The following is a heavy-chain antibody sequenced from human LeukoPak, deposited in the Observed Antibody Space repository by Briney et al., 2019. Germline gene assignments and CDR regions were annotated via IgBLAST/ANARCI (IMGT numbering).Heavy chain of an antibody. CDR1: GGSISSFS. D-gene: IGHD2-2*01. V-gene: IGHV4-4*07. Sequence: SETQSLTCTVSGGSISSFSWSWVRQPAGKGLELIGRIYTSGSTNYNPSLKSRVTMSVDTSKNQFSLKLSSVTAADTAVYFCARVRSSTSWAFDYWGQGTLVTVSS. J-gene: IGHJ4*02. CDR3: ARVRSSTSWAFDY. CDR2: IYTSGST.